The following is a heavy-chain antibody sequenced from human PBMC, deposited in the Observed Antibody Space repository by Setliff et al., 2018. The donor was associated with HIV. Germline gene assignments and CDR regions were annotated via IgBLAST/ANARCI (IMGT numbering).Heavy chain of an antibody. Sequence: SVKVSCKSSGGTFSSYGVTWVRQAPGQGLEWMGGVIPLFGTEKVAQKFQGRVTIPADESTNKAYMDLSSLRSEDTAIYYCAEPAVLISTDYYYYMDAWGQGPRSPSPQ. CDR2: VIPLFGTE. V-gene: IGHV1-69*13. J-gene: IGHJ6*01. CDR1: GGTFSSYG. CDR3: AEPAVLISTDYYYYMDA. D-gene: IGHD1-26*01.